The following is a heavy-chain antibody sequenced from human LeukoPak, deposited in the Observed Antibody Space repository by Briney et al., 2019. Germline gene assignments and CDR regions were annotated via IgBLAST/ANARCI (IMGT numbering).Heavy chain of an antibody. CDR2: IKEDGSEK. CDR1: GLTFSNYW. J-gene: IGHJ4*02. Sequence: GGSLRLSCAASGLTFSNYWMTWVRQAPGKGLEWVADIKEDGSEKYYVDSVKGRFTISRDNAKNSLFLQMDSLRSEDTAVYYCVKNSGWYRLDCWGQGTLVTVSS. D-gene: IGHD6-13*01. CDR3: VKNSGWYRLDC. V-gene: IGHV3-7*03.